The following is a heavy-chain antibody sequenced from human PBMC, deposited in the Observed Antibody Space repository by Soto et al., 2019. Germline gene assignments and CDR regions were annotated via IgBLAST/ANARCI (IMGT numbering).Heavy chain of an antibody. CDR1: GGSVSSGSYY. CDR3: ARGVRMILGS. D-gene: IGHD3-16*01. Sequence: QVQLQESGPGLVKPSETLSLTCTVSGGSVSSGSYYWYWIRQPTGKGLEWIAYISYSGSSSYNSALKSRVTISVATTMDQFAPNLSSVTAADTAVYYSARGVRMILGSWGQGTLVTVSS. CDR2: ISYSGSS. V-gene: IGHV4-61*01. J-gene: IGHJ5*02.